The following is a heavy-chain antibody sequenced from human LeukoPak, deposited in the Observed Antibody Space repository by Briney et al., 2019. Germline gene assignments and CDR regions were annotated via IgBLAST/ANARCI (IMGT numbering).Heavy chain of an antibody. CDR2: ISGGSSFT. CDR1: GFSFSSFS. V-gene: IGHV3-21*01. Sequence: GGSLRLSCAASGFSFSSFSMNWDRQAPGKGLEWVSYISGGSSFTYYVDSVKGRFTISRDNAKNSLYLQMNSLRAEDTAVYYCARDLGYSSGPNYWGQGTRVTVSS. J-gene: IGHJ4*02. CDR3: ARDLGYSSGPNY. D-gene: IGHD6-19*01.